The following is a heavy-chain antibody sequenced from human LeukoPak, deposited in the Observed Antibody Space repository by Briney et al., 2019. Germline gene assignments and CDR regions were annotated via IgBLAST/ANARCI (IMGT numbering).Heavy chain of an antibody. CDR1: GCTFTGYY. Sequence: ASVRVSCKASGCTFTGYYMHWVRPAPGQGLEWMGWINPNSGGTNYAQKVQGRVTMTRDTSISTAYMELSRLRSDDTAVYYCAREAAAGGCAYCGQGSPVTVSS. D-gene: IGHD6-13*01. CDR3: AREAAAGGCAY. CDR2: INPNSGGT. V-gene: IGHV1-2*02. J-gene: IGHJ4*02.